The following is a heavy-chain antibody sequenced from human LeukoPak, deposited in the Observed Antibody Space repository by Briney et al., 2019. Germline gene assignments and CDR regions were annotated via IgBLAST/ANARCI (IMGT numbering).Heavy chain of an antibody. D-gene: IGHD3-10*01. CDR3: ARDGSGNYYYYGMDV. J-gene: IGHJ6*02. CDR2: IYYSGST. CDR1: GGSISSGDYY. Sequence: SETLSLTCTVSGGSISSGDYYWSWIRQPPGKGLEWIGYIYYSGSTYYNPSLKSRVTISVDTSTNQFSLKLSSVTAADTAVYYCARDGSGNYYYYGMDVWGQGTTVTVSS. V-gene: IGHV4-30-4*01.